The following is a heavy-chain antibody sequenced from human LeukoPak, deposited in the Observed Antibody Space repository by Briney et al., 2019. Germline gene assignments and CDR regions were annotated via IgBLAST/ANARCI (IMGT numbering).Heavy chain of an antibody. J-gene: IGHJ3*02. V-gene: IGHV1-2*02. CDR1: GYTFTGYY. D-gene: IGHD6-6*01. CDR3: ARVLIAVRFVTNDAFDI. CDR2: IDPNSGGT. Sequence: ASVKVSCNASGYTFTGYYMHWVRQAPGQGLEWMGWIDPNSGGTNYAQKFQGRVTMTRDTSISTAYMELSRLSFDDTVVYYCARVLIAVRFVTNDAFDIWGQGTMVTVSS.